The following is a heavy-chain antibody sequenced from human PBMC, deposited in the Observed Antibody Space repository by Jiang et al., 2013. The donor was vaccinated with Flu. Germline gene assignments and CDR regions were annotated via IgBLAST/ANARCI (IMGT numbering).Heavy chain of an antibody. Sequence: SQTLSLTCAVYGGSFSAYYWGWFRQPPGKGLEWIGEVNHSGSTKYNPSLQSRVTISLASSKTQFSLRLSSVTAADTAVYYCSGWVPSHLRDYWGQGTLVTVSS. D-gene: IGHD5/OR15-5a*01. J-gene: IGHJ4*02. V-gene: IGHV4-34*01. CDR2: VNHSGST. CDR3: SGWVPSHLRDY. CDR1: GGSFSAYY.